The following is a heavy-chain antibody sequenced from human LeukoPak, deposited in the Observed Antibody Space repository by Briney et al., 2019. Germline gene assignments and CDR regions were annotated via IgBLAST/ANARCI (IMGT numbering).Heavy chain of an antibody. CDR3: ARDYFDY. Sequence: PGGSLRLSCVAPGFRLSSYCMGWVRQAPGKGLEWVANMKEDGSEKHYVDSVKGRFTISRDNAKNSVYLQMNSLRAEDTALYYCARDYFDYWGQGTLVIVSS. J-gene: IGHJ4*02. CDR2: MKEDGSEK. V-gene: IGHV3-7*01. CDR1: GFRLSSYC.